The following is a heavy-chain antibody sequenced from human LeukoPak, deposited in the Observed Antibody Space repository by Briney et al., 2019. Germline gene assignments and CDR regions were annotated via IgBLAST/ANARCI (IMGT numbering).Heavy chain of an antibody. J-gene: IGHJ3*02. CDR1: GGSISSSSYY. D-gene: IGHD3-10*01. CDR3: AREGITMVRGVKMHAFDI. V-gene: IGHV4-39*07. Sequence: PSETLSLTCTVSGGSISSSSYYWGWIRQPPGKGLEWIGSIYYSGSTYYNPSLKSRVTISVDTSKNQFSLKLSSVTAADTAVYYCAREGITMVRGVKMHAFDIWGQGTMVTVSS. CDR2: IYYSGST.